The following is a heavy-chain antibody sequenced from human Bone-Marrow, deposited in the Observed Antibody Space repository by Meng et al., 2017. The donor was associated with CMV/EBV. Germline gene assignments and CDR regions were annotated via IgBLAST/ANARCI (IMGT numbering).Heavy chain of an antibody. CDR2: INHGGST. V-gene: IGHV4-34*01. J-gene: IGHJ6*01. D-gene: IGHD5-18*01. CDR1: GGSFSGYN. CDR3: ARATAMVMEGYYYYGMDV. Sequence: SETLSLTCAVYGGSFSGYNWSWIRQSPGKGLEWIGEINHGGSTNYNPSHKSRVTISVDTSKNQFSLKLSSVTAADTAVYYCARATAMVMEGYYYYGMDVWGQGPTVTVSS.